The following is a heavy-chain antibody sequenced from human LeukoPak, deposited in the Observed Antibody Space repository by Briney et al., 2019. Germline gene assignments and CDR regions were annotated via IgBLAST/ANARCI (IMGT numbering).Heavy chain of an antibody. J-gene: IGHJ4*02. V-gene: IGHV4-34*01. D-gene: IGHD2-21*02. Sequence: SETLSLTCAVYGGSFSGYYWSWIRQPPGKGLEWIGEINHSGSTNYNPSLKSRVTISVDSSKNQFSLKLTSVTAADTAVYYCARQNFVVVTAIGIFDYWGQGTLVTVSS. CDR1: GGSFSGYY. CDR2: INHSGST. CDR3: ARQNFVVVTAIGIFDY.